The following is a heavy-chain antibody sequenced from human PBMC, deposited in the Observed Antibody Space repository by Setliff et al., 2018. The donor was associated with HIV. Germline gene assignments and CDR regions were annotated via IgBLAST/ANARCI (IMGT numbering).Heavy chain of an antibody. J-gene: IGHJ3*02. CDR3: ARVSSFNKIIREAFDI. Sequence: LSLSCSASGFTFSSYWMHWVRQAPGKGLVWVSRIETDGTSTTYADSVKGRFTISRDNSKNTLYLQVNSLRPEDTAVYYCARVSSFNKIIREAFDIWGQGTLVTVS. D-gene: IGHD3-10*01. CDR1: GFTFSSYW. V-gene: IGHV3-74*01. CDR2: IETDGTST.